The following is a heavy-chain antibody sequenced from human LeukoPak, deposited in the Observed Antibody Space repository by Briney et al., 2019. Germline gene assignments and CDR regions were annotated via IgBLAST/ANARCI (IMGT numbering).Heavy chain of an antibody. V-gene: IGHV4-39*01. CDR3: ARHPSVRGPSHFQN. J-gene: IGHJ1*01. Sequence: SESLSLTCTVSGGSISSSAYYWGWLPPPPGKGLESFVSICYSWSTYDNPSHRRRITISVNTNKKQFFQNITPVAAADAAYYFCARHPSVRGPSHFQNWGQGTLVTVSS. CDR1: GGSISSSAYY. D-gene: IGHD3-10*01. CDR2: ICYSWST.